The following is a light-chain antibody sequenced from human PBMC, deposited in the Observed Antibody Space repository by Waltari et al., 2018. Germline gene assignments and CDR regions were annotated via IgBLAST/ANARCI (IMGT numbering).Light chain of an antibody. CDR1: PRVSSY. Sequence: EIVMTQSPATLSVSPGERPTLSCRASPRVSSYLAWYQQKPGQPPSLLIYDASTRATGIPARFSGSGSGTEFTLTIGSLLSEDFALYYCQQYNNSPYTFGQGTRLEI. CDR3: QQYNNSPYT. V-gene: IGKV3-15*01. J-gene: IGKJ2*01. CDR2: DAS.